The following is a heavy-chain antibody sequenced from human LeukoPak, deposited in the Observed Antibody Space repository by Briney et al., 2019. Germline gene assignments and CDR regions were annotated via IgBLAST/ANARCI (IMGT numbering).Heavy chain of an antibody. Sequence: GGSRRLSCAASGFTFSSYSMNWVRQAPGKGLEWVSSISSSSSYIYYADSVKGRFTISRDNAKNSLYLQMNSLRAEDTAVYYCARDLRSSADSKMGAADYWGQGTLVTVSS. CDR1: GFTFSSYS. J-gene: IGHJ4*02. D-gene: IGHD1-26*01. V-gene: IGHV3-21*01. CDR2: ISSSSSYI. CDR3: ARDLRSSADSKMGAADY.